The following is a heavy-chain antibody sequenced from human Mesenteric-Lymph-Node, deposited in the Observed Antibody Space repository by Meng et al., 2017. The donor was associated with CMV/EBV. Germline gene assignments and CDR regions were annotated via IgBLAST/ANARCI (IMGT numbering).Heavy chain of an antibody. J-gene: IGHJ4*02. V-gene: IGHV4-34*01. D-gene: IGHD5-12*01. Sequence: SETLSLTCAVHNGSFTSYYWAWIRQARGKGLEWIGEINHAGRTSFNPSLKSRVTISVDTSKNQFSLKLSSVTAADTAVYYCARSVDRLDLDYWGQGTLVTVSS. CDR3: ARSVDRLDLDY. CDR1: NGSFTSYY. CDR2: INHAGRT.